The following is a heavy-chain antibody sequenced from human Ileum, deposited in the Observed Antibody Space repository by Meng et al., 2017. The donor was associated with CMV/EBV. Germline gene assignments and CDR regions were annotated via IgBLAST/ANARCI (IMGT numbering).Heavy chain of an antibody. Sequence: GESLKISCAASGFTLSSYAMGWVRQAPGKGLQWVSDIGGRDDTTFYADSVKGRFSISRDKSKNTLYLQMNSLRVEDTAIYYCAKHDYDFWTGYNLYFGYWGQGAVVTVSS. J-gene: IGHJ4*02. CDR2: IGGRDDTT. CDR1: GFTLSSYA. D-gene: IGHD3-3*01. CDR3: AKHDYDFWTGYNLYFGY. V-gene: IGHV3-23*01.